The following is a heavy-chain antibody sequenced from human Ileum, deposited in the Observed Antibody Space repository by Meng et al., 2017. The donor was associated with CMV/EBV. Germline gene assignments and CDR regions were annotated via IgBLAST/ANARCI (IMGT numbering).Heavy chain of an antibody. V-gene: IGHV3-15*01. CDR3: TKYSSAGYFDH. CDR2: IKSQSGGGTT. Sequence: GESPKISCAASGFTFSNAWMGWVRQAPGKGLEWVGRIKSQSGGGTTDYAAPVKGRFTISRDDSKNTLYLQINSLKTEDTAVYYCTKYSSAGYFDHWGQGTLVTVSS. CDR1: GFTFSNAW. D-gene: IGHD3-10*01. J-gene: IGHJ4*02.